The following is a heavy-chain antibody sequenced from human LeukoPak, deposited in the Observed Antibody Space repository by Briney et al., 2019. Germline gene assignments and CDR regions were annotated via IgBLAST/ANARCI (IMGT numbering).Heavy chain of an antibody. V-gene: IGHV4-34*01. D-gene: IGHD2-8*01. Sequence: PSETLSLTCAVYGGSFSGYYWSWIRQPPGKGLEWIGEINHSGSTNYNPSLKSRVTISVDTSKNQFSLKLSSVTAADTAVYYCATLRGTYYYYSMDVWGQGTTVTVSS. CDR1: GGSFSGYY. J-gene: IGHJ6*02. CDR2: INHSGST. CDR3: ATLRGTYYYYSMDV.